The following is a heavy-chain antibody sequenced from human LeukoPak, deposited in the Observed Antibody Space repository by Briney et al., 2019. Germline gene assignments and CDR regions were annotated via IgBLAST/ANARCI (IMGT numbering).Heavy chain of an antibody. CDR1: GFTFSSYE. CDR3: AKSRYYDILTGETFYFDY. V-gene: IGHV3-48*03. CDR2: ISSSSSTI. J-gene: IGHJ4*02. D-gene: IGHD3-9*01. Sequence: GGSLRLSCAASGFTFSSYEMNWVRQAPGKGREWVSYISSSSSTIYYADSVKGRFTNSRDNAKNSLYLQMNSLGPEDTALYYCAKSRYYDILTGETFYFDYWVQGTLVTVSS.